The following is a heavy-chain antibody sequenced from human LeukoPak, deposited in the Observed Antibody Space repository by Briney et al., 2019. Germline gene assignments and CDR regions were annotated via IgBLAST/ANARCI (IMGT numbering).Heavy chain of an antibody. Sequence: ASVKVSCKASAYTFQTYAITWVRQAPGQGLEWMGWISSYNGNTNYAQSVKGRFAMTTDNSTNTPYMEMSSLRADDTAVYYYARHRAADYGSGTYPDYWGQGTLVTVSS. D-gene: IGHD3-10*01. CDR3: ARHRAADYGSGTYPDY. J-gene: IGHJ4*02. V-gene: IGHV1-18*01. CDR2: ISSYNGNT. CDR1: AYTFQTYA.